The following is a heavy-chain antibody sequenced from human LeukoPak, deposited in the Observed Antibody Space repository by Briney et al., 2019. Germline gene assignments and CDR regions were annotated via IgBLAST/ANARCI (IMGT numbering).Heavy chain of an antibody. CDR3: ARHRVGSGDTYYDFWSGYSGFDP. J-gene: IGHJ5*02. Sequence: PSETLSLTCTVSGGSISSYYWSWIRQPPGKGLEYIGYIYYSGSTNYNPSLKSRVTISVDTSKNQFSLKLSSVTAADTAVYYCARHRVGSGDTYYDFWSGYSGFDPWGQGTLVTVSS. D-gene: IGHD3-3*01. CDR2: IYYSGST. V-gene: IGHV4-59*08. CDR1: GGSISSYY.